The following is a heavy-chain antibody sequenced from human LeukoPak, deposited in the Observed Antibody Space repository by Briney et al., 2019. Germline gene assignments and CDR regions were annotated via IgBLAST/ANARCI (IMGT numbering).Heavy chain of an antibody. Sequence: GGTLRLSCAASGFTFSSYGMSWVRQAPGKGLEWVSAISGSGGSTYYADSVKGRFTISRDNSKNTLYLQMNSLRAEDTAVYYCADRNSGSLLDYWGQGTLVTVSS. V-gene: IGHV3-23*01. J-gene: IGHJ4*02. D-gene: IGHD1-14*01. CDR2: ISGSGGST. CDR3: ADRNSGSLLDY. CDR1: GFTFSSYG.